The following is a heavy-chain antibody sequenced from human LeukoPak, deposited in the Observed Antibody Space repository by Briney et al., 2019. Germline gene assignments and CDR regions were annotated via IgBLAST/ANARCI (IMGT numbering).Heavy chain of an antibody. J-gene: IGHJ4*02. CDR2: IYYSGST. CDR3: ARRRRYLFDY. V-gene: IGHV4-59*06. Sequence: SETLSLTCTVSGVSISSSYWSWIRQSPGTGLEWIGHIYYSGSTYYNPSLKSRVTISVDMSKNQFSLKLSSVAAADTAVFYCARRRRYLFDYWGQGTLVTVSS. CDR1: GVSISSSY. D-gene: IGHD1-26*01.